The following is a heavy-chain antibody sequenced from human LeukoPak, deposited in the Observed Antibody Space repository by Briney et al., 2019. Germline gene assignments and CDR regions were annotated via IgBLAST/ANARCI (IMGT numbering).Heavy chain of an antibody. J-gene: IGHJ3*02. Sequence: GGSLRLSCAASGFTFSSYSMNWVRQAPGMGLEWVSSISSSSRHIYYADSVKGRFTISRDNAKNSLYLQMNTLRAEDTAVYYCVTDRRSYCSGSSCPDAFDIWGQGTMVTVSS. CDR3: VTDRRSYCSGSSCPDAFDI. CDR1: GFTFSSYS. CDR2: ISSSSRHI. V-gene: IGHV3-21*06. D-gene: IGHD2-15*01.